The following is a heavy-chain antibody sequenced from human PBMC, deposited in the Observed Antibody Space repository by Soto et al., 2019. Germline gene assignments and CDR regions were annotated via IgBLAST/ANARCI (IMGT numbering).Heavy chain of an antibody. D-gene: IGHD6-13*01. CDR3: AARYSSSWYVGGFDP. Sequence: QVQLVQSGAEVKKPGSSVKVSCKASGGTFSSYAISWVRQAPGQGLEWMGGIIPIFGTANYAQKFQGRVTITADKSTGTAYMKLSSLRSEDTAVYYCAARYSSSWYVGGFDPWGQGTLVTVSS. CDR1: GGTFSSYA. V-gene: IGHV1-69*06. CDR2: IIPIFGTA. J-gene: IGHJ5*02.